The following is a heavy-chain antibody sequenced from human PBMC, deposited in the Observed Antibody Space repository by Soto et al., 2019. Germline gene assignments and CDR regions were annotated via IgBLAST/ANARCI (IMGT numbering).Heavy chain of an antibody. Sequence: SETLSLTCAVYGGSFSGYYWSWIRQPPGKGLEWIGEINHSGSTNYNPSLKSRVTISVDTSKNQFSLKLSSVTAADTAVSYSARMGSSRIFNYWGQGTLVTVSS. J-gene: IGHJ4*02. CDR1: GGSFSGYY. V-gene: IGHV4-34*01. D-gene: IGHD6-13*01. CDR2: INHSGST. CDR3: ARMGSSRIFNY.